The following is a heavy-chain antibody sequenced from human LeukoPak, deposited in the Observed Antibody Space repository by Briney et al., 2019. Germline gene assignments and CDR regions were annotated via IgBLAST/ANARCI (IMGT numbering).Heavy chain of an antibody. J-gene: IGHJ4*02. Sequence: GGSLRLSCVASGFTFSSYWMHWVGQAPGKGLVWVSRITSDGRITSYADSVKGRFTISRDNAKNTLYLQMNSLRAEDTAVYYCATSSDTTMVFDYWGQGALVTVSS. CDR2: ITSDGRIT. V-gene: IGHV3-74*01. CDR3: ATSSDTTMVFDY. CDR1: GFTFSSYW. D-gene: IGHD5-18*01.